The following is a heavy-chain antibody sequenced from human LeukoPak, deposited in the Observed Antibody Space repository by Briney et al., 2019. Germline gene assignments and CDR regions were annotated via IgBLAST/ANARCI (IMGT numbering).Heavy chain of an antibody. CDR2: INPNSGGT. V-gene: IGHV1-2*02. CDR1: GYTFTGYY. CDR3: ARDGGGSGWSYVY. D-gene: IGHD6-19*01. Sequence: GASVKVSCKTSGYTFTGYYIHWVRQAPGQGLEWMGWINPNSGGTNYAQKFQGRVTMTRDTSISTAYMELSRLRSDDTAVYYCARDGGGSGWSYVYWGQGTLVTVSS. J-gene: IGHJ4*02.